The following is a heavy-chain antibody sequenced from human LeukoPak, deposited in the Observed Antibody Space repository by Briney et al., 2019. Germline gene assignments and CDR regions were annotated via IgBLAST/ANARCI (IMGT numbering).Heavy chain of an antibody. CDR1: GFSFSNHG. CDR3: ARGPLPDYFDY. CDR2: IWDDGNNK. J-gene: IGHJ4*02. V-gene: IGHV3-33*01. D-gene: IGHD3-16*02. Sequence: GGSLRLSCAASGFSFSNHGMHWVRQAPGKRLEWVAVIWDDGNNKRYANSVNGRFTISRDNSENTLYLQMNSLRAEDTAVYYCARGPLPDYFDYWGQGTLVTVSS.